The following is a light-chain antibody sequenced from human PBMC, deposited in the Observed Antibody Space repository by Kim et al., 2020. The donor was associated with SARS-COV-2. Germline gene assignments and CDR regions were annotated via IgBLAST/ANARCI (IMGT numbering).Light chain of an antibody. Sequence: EIVLTQSPATLSVSPGERATLSCRASQSVSSNLAWYQQKPGQAPRLLIYGASTRATGIPARFSGSGSGTEFTLTISSLQSEDFAVYYLPQEKNRAPYTCRQENEL. CDR2: GAS. CDR3: PQEKNRAPYT. V-gene: IGKV3D-15*01. CDR1: QSVSSN. J-gene: IGKJ2*01.